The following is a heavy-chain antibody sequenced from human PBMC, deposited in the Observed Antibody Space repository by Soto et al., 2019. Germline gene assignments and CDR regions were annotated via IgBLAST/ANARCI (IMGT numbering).Heavy chain of an antibody. Sequence: QVHLLQSGVEVKTPGASVKVSCRASGYTFFTYDISWVRQAPGQGLEWMGWISTYSGDTKYAQKFQGRVTMTTDTSTTTAYLELRSLRSDDTAVYYCARHHGPTTSENWFDPWGQGTLVTVSS. CDR1: GYTFFTYD. V-gene: IGHV1-18*01. D-gene: IGHD5-12*01. CDR3: ARHHGPTTSENWFDP. J-gene: IGHJ5*02. CDR2: ISTYSGDT.